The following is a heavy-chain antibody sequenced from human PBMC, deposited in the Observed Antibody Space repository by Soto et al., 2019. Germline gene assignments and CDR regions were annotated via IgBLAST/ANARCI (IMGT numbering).Heavy chain of an antibody. Sequence: LGGSLRLSCSASGFTFSIYAMHWVRQAPGKGLEYVSSISINGGSTHYADSVKGRFTISRDNSKNTQYLQMSSLRADDTALYYCVKGEYYYDSSGYYPFDYWGQGTLVTVSS. CDR1: GFTFSIYA. V-gene: IGHV3-64D*06. CDR2: ISINGGST. D-gene: IGHD3-22*01. J-gene: IGHJ4*02. CDR3: VKGEYYYDSSGYYPFDY.